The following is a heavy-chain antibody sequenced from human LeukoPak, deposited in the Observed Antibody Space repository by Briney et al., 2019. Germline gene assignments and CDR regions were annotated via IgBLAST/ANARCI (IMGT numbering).Heavy chain of an antibody. D-gene: IGHD6-19*01. Sequence: GGSLRLSCAASGFTFDDYGMSWVRQAPGKGLEWVSGINWNGGSTGYADSVKGRFTISRDNAKNSLYLQMNSLRAEDTALYHCASGLGSSGWYGGVDYWGQGTLVTVSS. CDR3: ASGLGSSGWYGGVDY. V-gene: IGHV3-20*01. CDR2: INWNGGST. J-gene: IGHJ4*02. CDR1: GFTFDDYG.